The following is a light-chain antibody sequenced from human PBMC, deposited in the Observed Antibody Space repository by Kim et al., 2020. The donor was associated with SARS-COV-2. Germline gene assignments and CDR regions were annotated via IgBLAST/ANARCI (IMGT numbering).Light chain of an antibody. Sequence: GQSITISCTGTSSDVGGYNYVSWYQQHPGKAPKLMIYDVSNRPSGVSNRFSGSKSGNTASLTISGLQAEDEADYYCSSYTSSSTWVFGGGTQRPS. CDR3: SSYTSSSTWV. CDR2: DVS. V-gene: IGLV2-14*03. CDR1: SSDVGGYNY. J-gene: IGLJ3*02.